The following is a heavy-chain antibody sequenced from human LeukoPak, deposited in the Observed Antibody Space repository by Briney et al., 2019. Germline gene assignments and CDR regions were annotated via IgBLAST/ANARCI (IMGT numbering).Heavy chain of an antibody. D-gene: IGHD5-12*01. CDR2: INPNSGGT. Sequence: ASVKVSCKASGYTFTGYYMHWVRQAPGQGLDWMGWINPNSGGTNYAQKFQGRVTMTRDTSISTAYMELSRLRSDDTAVYYCARGYSGYLKPYYYMDVWGKGTTVTVSS. CDR1: GYTFTGYY. CDR3: ARGYSGYLKPYYYMDV. V-gene: IGHV1-2*02. J-gene: IGHJ6*03.